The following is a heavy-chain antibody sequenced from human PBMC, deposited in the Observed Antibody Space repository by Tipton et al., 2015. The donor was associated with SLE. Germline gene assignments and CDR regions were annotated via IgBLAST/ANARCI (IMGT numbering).Heavy chain of an antibody. CDR2: INHSGGT. J-gene: IGHJ4*02. D-gene: IGHD4-17*01. CDR1: GGSFSGYS. CDR3: ARGGIDYGDYEGGPGFDY. Sequence: TLSLTCAVYGGSFSGYSWNWIRQPPGKGLEWIGEINHSGGTNYNPSLKSRVTISVDTSKNQFSLKLTSVTAADAAVYYCARGGIDYGDYEGGPGFDYWGQGTLVTVSS. V-gene: IGHV4-34*01.